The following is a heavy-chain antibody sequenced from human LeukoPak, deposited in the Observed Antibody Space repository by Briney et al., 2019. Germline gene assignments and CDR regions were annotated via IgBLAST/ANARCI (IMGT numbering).Heavy chain of an antibody. V-gene: IGHV3-7*03. J-gene: IGHJ3*01. Sequence: GGSLRLSCAVSGFTFSGFWMSWSRQAPGKGLEWVASINSDGSEGYYADVVKGRFTISRDNAKNSLYLQMNSLRAEDTAVYYCARSSYSSSSSVWGQGTMVTVSS. CDR3: ARSSYSSSSSV. D-gene: IGHD6-6*01. CDR2: INSDGSEG. CDR1: GFTFSGFW.